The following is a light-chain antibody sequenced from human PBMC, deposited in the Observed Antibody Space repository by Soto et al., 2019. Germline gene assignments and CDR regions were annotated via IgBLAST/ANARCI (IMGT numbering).Light chain of an antibody. J-gene: IGKJ5*01. V-gene: IGKV3D-15*01. CDR3: QQRHMWPIT. CDR2: GAS. CDR1: QSVSTN. Sequence: EIVMTQSPATVSVSPGERATLSCRASQSVSTNLAWYQQKPGQVPSLLIYGASTRASGIPPRFSGSGSGTDFTLTISSLEPEDSAVYYCQQRHMWPITFGQGTRLEI.